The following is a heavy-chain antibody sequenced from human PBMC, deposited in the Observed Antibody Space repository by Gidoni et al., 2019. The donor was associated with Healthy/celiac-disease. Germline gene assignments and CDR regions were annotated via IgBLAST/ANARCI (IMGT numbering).Heavy chain of an antibody. CDR2: ISSSSSYT. V-gene: IGHV3-11*05. CDR3: ACRRTGYYYMDV. Sequence: QVQLVESGGGLVKHGGSLSLSCAASGFTFSDYYMSWIRQAPGKGLEWVSYISSSSSYTNYADSVKGRFTISRDNAKNSLYLQMNSLRAEDTAVYYCACRRTGYYYMDVWGKGTTVTVSS. J-gene: IGHJ6*03. CDR1: GFTFSDYY.